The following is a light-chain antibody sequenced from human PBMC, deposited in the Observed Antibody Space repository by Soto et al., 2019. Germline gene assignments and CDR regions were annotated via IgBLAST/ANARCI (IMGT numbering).Light chain of an antibody. V-gene: IGLV2-14*01. Sequence: QSVLPQPASVSGSTGQSITISCTGTSSDVGGYNYVSWYQQHPGKAPKFMIYDVSNRPSGVSNRFSGSKSGNTASLTISGLQAEDEAEYYCCSYTTSNTRQIVFGTGTKVTVL. CDR1: SSDVGGYNY. CDR3: CSYTTSNTRQIV. J-gene: IGLJ1*01. CDR2: DVS.